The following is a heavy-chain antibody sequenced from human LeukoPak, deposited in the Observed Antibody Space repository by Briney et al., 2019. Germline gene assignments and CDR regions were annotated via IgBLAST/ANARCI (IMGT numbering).Heavy chain of an antibody. D-gene: IGHD5-24*01. CDR1: GFTFSSYS. J-gene: IGHJ3*02. CDR3: ARRLEMGYDAFDI. V-gene: IGHV3-21*01. CDR2: ISSGSIYI. Sequence: GGSLRLSCAASGFTFSSYSMNWVRQAPGKGLEWVSSISSGSIYIYYADSVRGRFTISRDNAKNSPYLQMNSLRAEDTAVYYCARRLEMGYDAFDIWGQGTMVTVSS.